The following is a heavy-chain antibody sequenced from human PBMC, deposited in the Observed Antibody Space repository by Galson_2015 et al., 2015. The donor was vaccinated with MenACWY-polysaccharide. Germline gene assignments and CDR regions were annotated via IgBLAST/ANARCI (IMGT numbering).Heavy chain of an antibody. Sequence: QSGAEVKKPGESLRISCQISGYTFTDYWIGWVRQMPGKGLEWMGIIYPGDSTAKYSPSFQGQVSMSADKSLTSAYLQWSSLKASDTAMYYCARVIGGYCSGRTCSAAFDIWGQGTVVSVSS. J-gene: IGHJ3*02. D-gene: IGHD2-15*01. CDR3: ARVIGGYCSGRTCSAAFDI. V-gene: IGHV5-51*03. CDR2: IYPGDSTA. CDR1: GYTFTDYW.